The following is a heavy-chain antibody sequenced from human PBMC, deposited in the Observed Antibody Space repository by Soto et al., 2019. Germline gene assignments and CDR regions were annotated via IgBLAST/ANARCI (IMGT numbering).Heavy chain of an antibody. CDR2: IIPIFGTA. CDR1: GGTFSSYA. D-gene: IGHD6-19*01. Sequence: SVKVSCKASGGTFSSYAISWVRQAPGQGLEWMGGIIPIFGTANYAQKFQGRVTITADESTSTSYMEVNNLRSEDTAVYYCAKVRYSSPMGYYYGMDVWGQGTTVTVSS. CDR3: AKVRYSSPMGYYYGMDV. V-gene: IGHV1-69*13. J-gene: IGHJ6*02.